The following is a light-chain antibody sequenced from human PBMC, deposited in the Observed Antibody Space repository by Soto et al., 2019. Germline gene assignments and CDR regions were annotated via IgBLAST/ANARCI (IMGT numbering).Light chain of an antibody. CDR3: LSHAGTAYV. J-gene: IGLJ1*01. V-gene: IGLV2-8*01. CDR1: SSDVGGYDY. CDR2: EVT. Sequence: QSVLTQPPSASGSPGQSVTISCTGTSSDVGGYDYVSWYQQYPGKTPKLMIFEVTKRPSGVPDRFSGSKSGNTASLTVSGLQAEDEADYYCLSHAGTAYVFGTGTKVTVL.